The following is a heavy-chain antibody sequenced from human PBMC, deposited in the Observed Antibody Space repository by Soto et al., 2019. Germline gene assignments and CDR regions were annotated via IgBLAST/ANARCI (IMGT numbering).Heavy chain of an antibody. J-gene: IGHJ6*02. CDR2: INHSGST. D-gene: IGHD3-9*01. V-gene: IGHV4-34*01. Sequence: SETLSLTCAVYGGSFSGYYWSWIRQPPGKGLGWIGEINHSGSTNYNPSLKSRVTISVDTSKNQFSLKLSSVTAADTAVYYCASRHNFDWLGHYYYYYGMDVWGQGTTVTVSS. CDR3: ASRHNFDWLGHYYYYYGMDV. CDR1: GGSFSGYY.